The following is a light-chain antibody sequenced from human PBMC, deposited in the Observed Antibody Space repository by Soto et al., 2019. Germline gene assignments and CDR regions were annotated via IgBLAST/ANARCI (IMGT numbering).Light chain of an antibody. CDR3: QQRRSWPLMIT. Sequence: EIVLTRSTATFSLSPGKISTLSCRASQSVSTYLAWYQQRPGTAPRLLIYDASYRATDIPPRFSGSGSGKDFTLTISSLEPEAFAVYYGQQRRSWPLMITFCHGTLLEI. CDR2: DAS. V-gene: IGKV3-11*01. CDR1: QSVSTY. J-gene: IGKJ5*01.